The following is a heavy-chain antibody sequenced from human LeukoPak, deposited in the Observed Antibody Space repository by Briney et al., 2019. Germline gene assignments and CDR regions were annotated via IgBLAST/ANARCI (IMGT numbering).Heavy chain of an antibody. V-gene: IGHV3-30*18. D-gene: IGHD3-22*01. CDR3: AKNLHRYDAYYFDY. Sequence: PGRSLRLSCAASGFTFSSYGMHWVRQAPGKGLEWVAVISYGGSNKYYADSVKGRFTISRDNSKNTLYLQMNSLRAEDTAVYYCAKNLHRYDAYYFDYWGQGTLVTVSS. CDR2: ISYGGSNK. CDR1: GFTFSSYG. J-gene: IGHJ4*02.